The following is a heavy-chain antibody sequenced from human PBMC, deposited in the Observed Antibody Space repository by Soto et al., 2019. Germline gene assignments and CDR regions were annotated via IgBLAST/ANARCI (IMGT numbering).Heavy chain of an antibody. V-gene: IGHV5-51*01. CDR2: IYPGDSDT. CDR3: ARIPDEQLAYFDY. Sequence: NPGESLKISCKGSGYSFTSYWIGWVRQMPGKGLEWMGIIYPGDSDTRYSPSFQGQVTISADKSISTAYLQWSSLKASDTAMYYCARIPDEQLAYFDYWGQGTLVTVSS. CDR1: GYSFTSYW. D-gene: IGHD6-6*01. J-gene: IGHJ4*02.